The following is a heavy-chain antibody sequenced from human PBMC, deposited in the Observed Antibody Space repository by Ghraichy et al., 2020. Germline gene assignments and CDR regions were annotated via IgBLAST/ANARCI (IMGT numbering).Heavy chain of an antibody. CDR2: VYASGRT. V-gene: IGHV4-4*07. CDR1: GGSISSDY. CDR3: AREVPRAAAIDY. Sequence: SETLSLTCTFSGGSISSDYWNWIRQPAGKGLEWIGRVYASGRTYYNPSLKSRVTMSIDTSKNQFSLKLGSVTAADTAVYFCAREVPRAAAIDYWGQGTLVTVPS. D-gene: IGHD6-13*01. J-gene: IGHJ4*02.